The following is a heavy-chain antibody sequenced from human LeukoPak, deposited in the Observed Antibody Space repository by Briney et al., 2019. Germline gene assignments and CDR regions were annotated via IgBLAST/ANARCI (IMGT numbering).Heavy chain of an antibody. Sequence: GGSVRLSCAASGFTFDDYGMSWVRQAPGKGLEWVSGINWNGGSTGYADSVKGRFTISRDNAKNSLYLQMNSLRAEDKASNYCARNDDRAFDIWGQGTMVTVSS. CDR1: GFTFDDYG. CDR2: INWNGGST. CDR3: ARNDDRAFDI. V-gene: IGHV3-20*04. J-gene: IGHJ3*02. D-gene: IGHD1-1*01.